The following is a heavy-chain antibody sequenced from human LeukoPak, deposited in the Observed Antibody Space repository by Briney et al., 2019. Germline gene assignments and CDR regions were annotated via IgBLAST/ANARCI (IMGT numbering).Heavy chain of an antibody. J-gene: IGHJ4*02. V-gene: IGHV4-34*01. CDR2: INHSGST. D-gene: IGHD3-10*01. CDR1: GVASSGNY. CDR3: ARRRITMVRGVTGYFDY. Sequence: PSETLSLTCGVYGVASSGNYWSWIRQSPGRGLEWIGEINHSGSTNYNPSLKSRVTISVDTSKNQFSLKLSSVTAADTAVYYCARRRITMVRGVTGYFDYWGQGTLVTVSS.